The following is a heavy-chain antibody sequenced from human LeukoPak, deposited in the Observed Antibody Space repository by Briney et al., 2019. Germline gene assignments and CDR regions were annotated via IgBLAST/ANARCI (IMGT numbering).Heavy chain of an antibody. CDR1: GFTFSSYW. Sequence: GGSLRLSCAASGFTFSSYWMSWVRQTPEKGLEWVANIKHDGSEKYYVDSVKGRFTISRDNAKNSLYLQMNSLRAEDTAVYYCARDGYCTNGVCYGDYWGQGTLVTVSS. D-gene: IGHD2-8*01. CDR3: ARDGYCTNGVCYGDY. CDR2: IKHDGSEK. J-gene: IGHJ4*02. V-gene: IGHV3-7*01.